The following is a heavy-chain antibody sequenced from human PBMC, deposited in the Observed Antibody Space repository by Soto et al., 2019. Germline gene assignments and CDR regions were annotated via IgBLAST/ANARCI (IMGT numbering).Heavy chain of an antibody. D-gene: IGHD6-19*01. J-gene: IGHJ6*02. CDR2: MNPNSGNT. CDR3: ARVSSGWYGYYYYGMDV. Sequence: QVQLVQSGAEVKKPGASVKVSCKASGYTFTSYDINWVRQATGQGLEWMGWMNPNSGNTGYAQKFQGRVTMTRNTSXSXDYMELSSLRSEDTAVYYCARVSSGWYGYYYYGMDVWGQGTTVTVSS. CDR1: GYTFTSYD. V-gene: IGHV1-8*01.